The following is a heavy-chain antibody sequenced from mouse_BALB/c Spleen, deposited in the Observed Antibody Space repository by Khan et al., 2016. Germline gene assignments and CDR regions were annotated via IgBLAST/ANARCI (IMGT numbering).Heavy chain of an antibody. D-gene: IGHD2-3*01. J-gene: IGHJ1*01. CDR2: IRSKSNNYAT. CDR3: GRQRLLPPYWYFDV. V-gene: IGHV10-1*02. CDR1: GFTFNTYA. Sequence: EVELVESGGGLVQPKGSLKLSCAASGFTFNTYAMNWVRQAPGKGLEWVARIRSKSNNYATYYADSVKDRLTISRDDSQSMLDLQMNNLKTEDSAVYYCGRQRLLPPYWYFDVWGAGTTVTVSS.